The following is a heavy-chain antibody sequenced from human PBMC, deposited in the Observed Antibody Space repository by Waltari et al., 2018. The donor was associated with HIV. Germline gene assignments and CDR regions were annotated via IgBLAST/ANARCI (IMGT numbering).Heavy chain of an antibody. CDR3: AKDGGSYSGWYDP. CDR2: ISGRGSTT. D-gene: IGHD1-26*01. Sequence: EVQLLESGGGLAQPGGSRGISCAASGFIFSNYDMHWIRHSPGKGLEWISLISGRGSTTYYTASVKGRFIISRDNSRNILCLQMNNLRVEATAVYYCAKDGGSYSGWYDPWGQGTLVTVSS. J-gene: IGHJ5*02. CDR1: GFIFSNYD. V-gene: IGHV3-23*01.